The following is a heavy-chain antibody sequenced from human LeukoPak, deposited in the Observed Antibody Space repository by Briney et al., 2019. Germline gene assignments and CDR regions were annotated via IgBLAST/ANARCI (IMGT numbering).Heavy chain of an antibody. D-gene: IGHD4-11*01. V-gene: IGHV4-61*02. Sequence: PSETLSLTCTVSGDSISSGIYFWSWIRQPAGKGLEWIGRIYSSGTTNYSPSLKSRVTISVDTSKNQFSLRLSSVTAADTAVYYCAKMDPTDWFDPWSQGTLVTVSS. J-gene: IGHJ5*02. CDR3: AKMDPTDWFDP. CDR2: IYSSGTT. CDR1: GDSISSGIYF.